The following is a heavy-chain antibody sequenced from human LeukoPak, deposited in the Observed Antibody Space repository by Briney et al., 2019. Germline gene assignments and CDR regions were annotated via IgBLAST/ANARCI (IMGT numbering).Heavy chain of an antibody. Sequence: SETLSLTCTVSGGSISSYYWSWIRQPPGKGLEWIGYIYYSGSTDYNPSLKSRVTISVDTSKNQFSLKLSSVTAADTAVYYCARGFGELFYWFDPWSQGTLVTVSS. CDR2: IYYSGST. D-gene: IGHD3-10*01. J-gene: IGHJ5*02. CDR3: ARGFGELFYWFDP. CDR1: GGSISSYY. V-gene: IGHV4-59*01.